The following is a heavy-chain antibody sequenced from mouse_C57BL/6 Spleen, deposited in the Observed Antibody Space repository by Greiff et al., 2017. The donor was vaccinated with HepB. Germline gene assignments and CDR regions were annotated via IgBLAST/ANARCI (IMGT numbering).Heavy chain of an antibody. V-gene: IGHV8-8*01. D-gene: IGHD1-1*01. J-gene: IGHJ1*03. CDR2: IWWDDDK. Sequence: ESGPGILQPSQTLSLTCSFSGFSLSTFGMGVGWIRQPSGKGLEWLAHIWWDDDKYYNPALKSRLTISKDTSKNQVFLKIANVDTADTATYYCARDYYGSGYRSFDVWGTGTTVTVSS. CDR1: GFSLSTFGMG. CDR3: ARDYYGSGYRSFDV.